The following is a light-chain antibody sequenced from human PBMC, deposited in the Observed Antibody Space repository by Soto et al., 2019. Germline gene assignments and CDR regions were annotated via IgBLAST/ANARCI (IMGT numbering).Light chain of an antibody. CDR1: SSDVGGYNY. CDR2: EVS. J-gene: IGLJ2*01. CDR3: SSYGGSNNFVV. Sequence: QSALTQPPSASGSPGQSVTISCTGISSDVGGYNYVSWYQQHPGKAPKLMIYEVSERPSGVPDRFSGSKSGNTASLAVSGLQAEDEADYYCSSYGGSNNFVVFGGGTKLTVL. V-gene: IGLV2-8*01.